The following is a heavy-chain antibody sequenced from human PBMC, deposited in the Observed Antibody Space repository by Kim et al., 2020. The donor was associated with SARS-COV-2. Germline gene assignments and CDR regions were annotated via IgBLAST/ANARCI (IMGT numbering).Heavy chain of an antibody. CDR2: IYYSGST. J-gene: IGHJ6*03. Sequence: SETLSLTCTVSGGSISSYYWSWIRQPPGKGLEWIGYIYYSGSTNYNPSLKSRVTISVDTSKNQFSLKLSSVTAADTAVYYCARIRYSYGGANYYYMDVWGKGTTVTVSS. CDR3: ARIRYSYGGANYYYMDV. CDR1: GGSISSYY. D-gene: IGHD5-18*01. V-gene: IGHV4-59*08.